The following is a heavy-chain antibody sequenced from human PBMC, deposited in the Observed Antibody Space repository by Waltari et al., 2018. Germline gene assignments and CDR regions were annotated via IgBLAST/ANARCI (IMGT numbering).Heavy chain of an antibody. Sequence: QVQLQESGPGLVKPSGTLSLTCAVSGGSISNSNWWSWVRQPPGKGLEWIGEIYHSGSTNYNPPLKGRGTISVDKSKNQFSRKLSSVTAADTAVYYCARARGGSSSEFDYWGQGTLVTVSS. V-gene: IGHV4-4*02. CDR3: ARARGGSSSEFDY. CDR2: IYHSGST. D-gene: IGHD6-6*01. CDR1: GGSISNSNW. J-gene: IGHJ4*02.